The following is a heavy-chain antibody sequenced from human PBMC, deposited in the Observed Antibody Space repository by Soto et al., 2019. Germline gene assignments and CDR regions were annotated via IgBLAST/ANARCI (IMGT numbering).Heavy chain of an antibody. V-gene: IGHV3-48*01. Sequence: GGSLRLSCAGSGFTFSNYTMNWVRQAPGKGLEWVSYISSSSSTIYYADSVKGRFTISRDNAKNSLYLQMNSLRAEDTAVYYCARDTEDYYYYYMDVWGKGTTVTVSS. J-gene: IGHJ6*03. CDR1: GFTFSNYT. CDR3: ARDTEDYYYYYMDV. CDR2: ISSSSSTI.